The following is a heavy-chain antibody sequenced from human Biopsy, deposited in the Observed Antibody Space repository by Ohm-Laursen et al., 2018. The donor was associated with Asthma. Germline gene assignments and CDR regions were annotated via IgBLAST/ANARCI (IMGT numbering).Heavy chain of an antibody. D-gene: IGHD6-19*01. J-gene: IGHJ4*02. CDR2: ITGSGGFT. CDR3: ARGDSSGWSHYYFDY. CDR1: GFTFSNYA. V-gene: IGHV3-23*01. Sequence: SLRLSCTASGFTFSNYAMSWVRQAPGKGLEWVSSITGSGGFTYYGDSVKGRFTISRDKSENTLYLQMNSLRAEDTAVYYCARGDSSGWSHYYFDYWGQGTLVTVSS.